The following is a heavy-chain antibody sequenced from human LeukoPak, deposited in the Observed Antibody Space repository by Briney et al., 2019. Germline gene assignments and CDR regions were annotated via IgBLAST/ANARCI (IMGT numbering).Heavy chain of an antibody. D-gene: IGHD5-18*01. CDR2: IYYSGST. V-gene: IGHV4-59*01. Sequence: SETLSPTCTVSGGSISSYYWSWIRQPPGKGLEWIGYIYYSGSTNYNPSLKSRVTISVDTSKNQFSLKLSSVTAADTAVYYCARGIRGYSYLMYHWGQGTLVTVSS. CDR1: GGSISSYY. CDR3: ARGIRGYSYLMYH. J-gene: IGHJ4*02.